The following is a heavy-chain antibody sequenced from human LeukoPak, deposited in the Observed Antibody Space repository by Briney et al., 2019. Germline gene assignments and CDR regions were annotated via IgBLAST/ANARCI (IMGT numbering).Heavy chain of an antibody. D-gene: IGHD5-18*01. V-gene: IGHV4-34*01. CDR2: INHSGST. CDR3: ARVGYSYGTKSFDY. CDR1: GGSFSGYY. J-gene: IGHJ4*02. Sequence: SETLSLTCAVYGGSFSGYYWSWIRQPPGKGLEWIGEINHSGSTNYNPSLKSRVTISVDTSKNQFSLKLSPVTAADTAVYYCARVGYSYGTKSFDYWGQGTLVTVSS.